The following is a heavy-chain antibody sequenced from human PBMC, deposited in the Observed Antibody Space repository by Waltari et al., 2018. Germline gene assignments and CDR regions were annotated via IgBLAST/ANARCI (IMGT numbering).Heavy chain of an antibody. CDR1: GGSISSHY. D-gene: IGHD1-26*01. V-gene: IGHV4-59*11. Sequence: QVQLQESGPGLVKPSETLSLTCTVSGGSISSHYWSWIRQPPGKGLEWIGYIYYSGSTTPNPPLKSSAPLSLEPSKNWSALRLSAGTAADRAVYYWGGGGRGWELLRAFDIWGQGTMVTVSS. CDR3: GGGGRGWELLRAFDI. J-gene: IGHJ3*02. CDR2: IYYSGST.